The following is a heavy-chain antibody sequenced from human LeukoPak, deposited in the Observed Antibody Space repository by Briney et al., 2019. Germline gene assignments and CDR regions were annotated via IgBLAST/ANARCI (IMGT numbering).Heavy chain of an antibody. D-gene: IGHD3-10*01. CDR2: MNPNSGNT. V-gene: IGHV1-8*02. J-gene: IGHJ1*01. CDR3: ARGGYYGSGSYYRFQH. Sequence: ASVKVSCKASGGTFSSYAISWVRQATGQGLEWMGWMNPNSGNTGYAQKFQGRVTMTRNTSISTAYMELSSLRSEDTAVYYCARGGYYGSGSYYRFQHWGQGTLVTVSS. CDR1: GGTFSSYA.